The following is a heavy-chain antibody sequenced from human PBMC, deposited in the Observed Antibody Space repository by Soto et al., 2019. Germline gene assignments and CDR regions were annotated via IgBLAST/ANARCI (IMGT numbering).Heavy chain of an antibody. CDR3: ARGYCSGGSCGLGILRPLNWFDP. Sequence: GASVKVSCKASGYTFTSYYMHWVRQAPGQGLEWMGIINPSGGSTSYAQKFQGRVTMTRDTSTSTVYMELSSLRSEDTAVYYCARGYCSGGSCGLGILRPLNWFDPWGQGTLVTVSS. CDR1: GYTFTSYY. D-gene: IGHD2-15*01. J-gene: IGHJ5*02. CDR2: INPSGGST. V-gene: IGHV1-46*03.